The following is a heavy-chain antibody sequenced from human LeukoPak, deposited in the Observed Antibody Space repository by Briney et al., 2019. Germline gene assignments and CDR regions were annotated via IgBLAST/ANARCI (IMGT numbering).Heavy chain of an antibody. CDR3: AREYCSGGGCYWNWFDP. CDR2: IYADGST. J-gene: IGHJ5*02. V-gene: IGHV3-53*01. Sequence: GGSLRLSCAASGFTVSSNYMSWVRQAPGKGLEWVSVIYADGSTYYADSVKGRFTISRDNAKNSLYLQMNSLRAEDTAVYYCAREYCSGGGCYWNWFDPWGQGTLVTVSS. CDR1: GFTVSSNY. D-gene: IGHD2-15*01.